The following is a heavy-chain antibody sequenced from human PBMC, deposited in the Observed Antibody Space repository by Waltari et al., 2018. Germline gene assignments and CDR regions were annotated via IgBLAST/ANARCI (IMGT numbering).Heavy chain of an antibody. CDR3: ASNGQQLVHGFDY. CDR2: IYSGGST. V-gene: IGHV3-53*01. J-gene: IGHJ4*02. CDR1: GFTVSSNY. Sequence: EVQLVESGGGLIQPGGSLRLSCAASGFTVSSNYMSWVRQAPGKGLEWVSVIYSGGSTYYADSVKGRFTISRDNSKNTLYLQMNSLRAEDTAVYYCASNGQQLVHGFDYWGQGTLVTVSS. D-gene: IGHD6-13*01.